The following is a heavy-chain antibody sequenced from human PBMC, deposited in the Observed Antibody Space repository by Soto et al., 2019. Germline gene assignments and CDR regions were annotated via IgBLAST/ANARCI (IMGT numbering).Heavy chain of an antibody. Sequence: QVHLVQSGGEVKKPGASVKVSCKASGYTFNRHGITWVRQAPGQGLEWMGWISGYNGDINYEQKFTGRVTVSSATLTSPVYLERTSVRLADTAVYFCARVRIVGAREIEFWGQGTMVSVSS. J-gene: IGHJ4*02. CDR1: GYTFNRHG. V-gene: IGHV1-18*04. CDR2: ISGYNGDI. CDR3: ARVRIVGAREIEF. D-gene: IGHD1-26*01.